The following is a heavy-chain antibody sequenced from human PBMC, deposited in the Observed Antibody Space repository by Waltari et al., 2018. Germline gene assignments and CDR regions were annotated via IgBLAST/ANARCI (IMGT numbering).Heavy chain of an antibody. Sequence: QVQLVQRGAEGKKPGASVKVSCKASGYTITGYYIHWVRQATGQGLEWMGRINPNSGGTNYAQKFQGRVTMTRDTSINTAYMELSRLRPDDTAVYYCAKGQEHYYDNSGSFVSWGQGTLVTVSS. J-gene: IGHJ5*01. D-gene: IGHD3-22*01. CDR1: GYTITGYY. V-gene: IGHV1-2*06. CDR2: INPNSGGT. CDR3: AKGQEHYYDNSGSFVS.